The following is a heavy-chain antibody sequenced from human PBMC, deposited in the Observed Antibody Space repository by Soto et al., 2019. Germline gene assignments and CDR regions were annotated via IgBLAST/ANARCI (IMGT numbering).Heavy chain of an antibody. J-gene: IGHJ4*02. D-gene: IGHD4-17*01. CDR1: GCTFSSDA. Sequence: PGGSLRLSCAASAASGCTFSSDAMSWVRQAPGKGLEWVSAISGSGGSPYSADSVKGRFTISRDNSKNTLYLQMNSLRAEDTAVYYCAKESPYGDYALDYWGQGTLVTVSS. V-gene: IGHV3-23*01. CDR3: AKESPYGDYALDY. CDR2: ISGSGGSP.